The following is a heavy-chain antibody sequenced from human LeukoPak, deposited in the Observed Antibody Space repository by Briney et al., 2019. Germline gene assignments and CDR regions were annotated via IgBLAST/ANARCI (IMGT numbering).Heavy chain of an antibody. V-gene: IGHV4-59*11. Sequence: SETLSLTCTVSGGSISSHYWTWIRQSPGKGLEWIGDIYYYGSTNYNPSLKSRVSMSVDTSKNQFSLNLRSVIAADTAVYYCARGNNWFDPWGQGTLVTVSS. CDR2: IYYYGST. CDR1: GGSISSHY. CDR3: ARGNNWFDP. J-gene: IGHJ5*02.